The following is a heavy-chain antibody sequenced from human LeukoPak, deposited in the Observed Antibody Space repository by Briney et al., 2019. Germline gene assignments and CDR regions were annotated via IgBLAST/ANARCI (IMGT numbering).Heavy chain of an antibody. V-gene: IGHV1-2*06. CDR3: ARKIAVAADFDY. D-gene: IGHD6-19*01. J-gene: IGHJ4*02. CDR1: GFTFTGYY. CDR2: INPNSGGT. Sequence: GGSLRLSCAASGFTFTGYYMHWVRQAPGQGLEWMGRINPNSGGTNYAQKFQGRVTMTRDTSISTAYMELSRLRSDDTAVYYCARKIAVAADFDYWGQGTLVTVSS.